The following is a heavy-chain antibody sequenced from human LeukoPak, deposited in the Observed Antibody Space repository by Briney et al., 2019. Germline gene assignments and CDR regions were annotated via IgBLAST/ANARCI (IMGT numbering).Heavy chain of an antibody. Sequence: PSETLSLTCTVSGGSISSSSYYWGWIRQPPGKGLEWIGSIYYSGSTYYNPSLKSRVTISVDTSKNQFSLKLSSVTAADTAVYYCARIRAPYTYDYVWGSYPGLFWFDPWGQGTLVTVSS. CDR1: GGSISSSSYY. D-gene: IGHD3-16*01. CDR3: ARIRAPYTYDYVWGSYPGLFWFDP. V-gene: IGHV4-39*07. J-gene: IGHJ5*02. CDR2: IYYSGST.